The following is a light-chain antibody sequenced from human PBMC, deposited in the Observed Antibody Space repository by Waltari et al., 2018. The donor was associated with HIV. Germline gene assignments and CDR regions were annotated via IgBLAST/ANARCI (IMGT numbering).Light chain of an antibody. CDR3: QQYATSPPRYT. Sequence: EIVLTQSPGTLSLSPGDRATLSCRASQSISSSYLAWYQQKPGQAPRLLISGATSKATGIPDRFSGSGSGTDFTLTIYRLEPEDLAVYYCQQYATSPPRYTFGQGTKLEIK. CDR1: QSISSSY. J-gene: IGKJ2*01. V-gene: IGKV3-20*01. CDR2: GAT.